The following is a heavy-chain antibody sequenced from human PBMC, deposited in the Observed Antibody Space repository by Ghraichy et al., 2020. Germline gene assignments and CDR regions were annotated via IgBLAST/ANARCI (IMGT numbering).Heavy chain of an antibody. CDR2: IYYSGST. V-gene: IGHV4-31*03. D-gene: IGHD4-11*01. Sequence: QTLSLTCTVSGGSISSGGYYWSWIRQHPGKGLEWIGYIYYSGSTYYNPSLKSRVTISVDTSKNQFSLKLSSVTAADTAVYYCARDYDYSNYGYYYGMDVWGQGTTVTVSS. CDR3: ARDYDYSNYGYYYGMDV. J-gene: IGHJ6*02. CDR1: GGSISSGGYY.